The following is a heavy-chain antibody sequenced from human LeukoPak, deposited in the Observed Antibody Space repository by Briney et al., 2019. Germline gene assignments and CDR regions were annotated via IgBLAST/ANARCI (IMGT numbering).Heavy chain of an antibody. D-gene: IGHD3-22*01. V-gene: IGHV1-2*02. CDR1: GYTFTGHF. CDR2: ISPNSGDT. CDR3: ARSYYYDTTGYTHDDAFDI. Sequence: ASVKVSCKASGYTFTGHFMHWVRQAPGQGLEWMGWISPNSGDTNYAQKFQGRVTMTRDTSISTAYVELSRLRSDDTAVYYCARSYYYDTTGYTHDDAFDIWGQGTMVTVSS. J-gene: IGHJ3*02.